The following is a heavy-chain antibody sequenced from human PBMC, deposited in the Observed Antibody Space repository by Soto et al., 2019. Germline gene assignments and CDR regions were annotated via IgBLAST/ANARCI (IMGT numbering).Heavy chain of an antibody. V-gene: IGHV3-30*03. Sequence: QVQLVESGGGVVQPGRSLRLSCAASGFPFTTYGMHWVREGPGKGLEWVAVISYDGSIKYYADSVKGRFTISRDNSKNTLYLQMNSLRPEDTALYYCVGGQYYFDYRGQGTLVTVSS. CDR2: ISYDGSIK. CDR1: GFPFTTYG. CDR3: VGGQYYFDY. D-gene: IGHD3-10*01. J-gene: IGHJ4*02.